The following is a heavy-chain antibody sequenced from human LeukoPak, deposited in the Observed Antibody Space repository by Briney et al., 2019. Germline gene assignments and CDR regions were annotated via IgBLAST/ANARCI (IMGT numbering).Heavy chain of an antibody. CDR2: IIPMFDTV. J-gene: IGHJ6*02. Sequence: SVKVSCKASGGTFSSYAITWVRQAPGQGLEWMGGIIPMFDTVKYAQNFQGRVTINADESTTTAYMEMSSLRSEDTAVYYCARMIDPARWYYAMDVWGQGTTVTVSS. CDR3: ARMIDPARWYYAMDV. D-gene: IGHD2-15*01. V-gene: IGHV1-69*01. CDR1: GGTFSSYA.